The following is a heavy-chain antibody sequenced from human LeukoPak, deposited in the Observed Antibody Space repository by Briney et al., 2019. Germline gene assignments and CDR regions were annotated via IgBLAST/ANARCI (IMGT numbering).Heavy chain of an antibody. CDR3: ARVYYYDSSGYYGGEDY. CDR1: GDSVSSNSAA. CDR2: TYYRSKWYN. Sequence: SQTLSLTCAISGDSVSSNSAAWNWIRQSPSRGLEWLGRTYYRSKWYNDYAVSVKSRITINPDTSKNQFSLQLNSVTPEDTAVYYCARVYYYDSSGYYGGEDYWGQGTLVTVSS. J-gene: IGHJ4*02. V-gene: IGHV6-1*01. D-gene: IGHD3-22*01.